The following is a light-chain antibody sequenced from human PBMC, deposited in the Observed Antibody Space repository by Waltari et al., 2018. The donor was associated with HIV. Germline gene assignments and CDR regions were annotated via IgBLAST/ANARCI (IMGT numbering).Light chain of an antibody. CDR1: TSNIGTNF. CDR3: GTWDSSVSAGV. CDR2: YYN. J-gene: IGLJ2*01. Sequence: QSVLPQPPSVSAAPGQKVTFSCSGSTSNIGTNFVSLYQQHPEPAPKPTIYYYNKRPSGVPGLVSCSKSATSATLSITGLQTGYEADYYCGTWDSSVSAGVFGGGTKLTVL. V-gene: IGLV1-51*01.